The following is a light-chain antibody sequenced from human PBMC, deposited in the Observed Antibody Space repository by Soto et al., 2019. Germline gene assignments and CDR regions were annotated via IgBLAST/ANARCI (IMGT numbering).Light chain of an antibody. J-gene: IGKJ3*01. Sequence: EIVLTQSPGTLSLSPGERATLSCRASQSVSSSYLAWYQQKPGQAPRLLIYGASSRATGSPDRFSGSGSGTDFTLTISRLEPEYFAVYYCQQYGSSPRFTFGPGTKVDIK. CDR3: QQYGSSPRFT. V-gene: IGKV3-20*01. CDR2: GAS. CDR1: QSVSSSY.